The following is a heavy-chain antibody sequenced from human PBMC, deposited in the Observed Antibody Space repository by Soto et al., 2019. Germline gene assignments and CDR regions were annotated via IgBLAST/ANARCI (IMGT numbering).Heavy chain of an antibody. CDR3: ASTYGYNWNGPLSGSSYSYGMDV. D-gene: IGHD1-20*01. J-gene: IGHJ6*02. CDR2: INAGNGNT. CDR1: AYTFTIYA. Sequence: ASVKVSCNASAYTFTIYAMHLLLQAPGQRLEWMGWINAGNGNTKYSQKFQGRVTITRDTSASTAYMELSSLRSEDTAVYYCASTYGYNWNGPLSGSSYSYGMDVWGQGTMVTVSS. V-gene: IGHV1-3*01.